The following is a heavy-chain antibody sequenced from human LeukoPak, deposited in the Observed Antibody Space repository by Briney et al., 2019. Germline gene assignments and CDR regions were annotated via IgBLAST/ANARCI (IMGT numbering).Heavy chain of an antibody. CDR2: IYHSGST. D-gene: IGHD1-26*01. CDR1: GGSISSGGYS. Sequence: PSETLSLTYAVSGGSISSGGYSWSWIRQPPGKGLEWIGYIYHSGSTYYNPSLKSRVTISVDRSKNQFSLKLSSVTAADTAVYYCARVGSYFDYWGQGTLVTVSS. CDR3: ARVGSYFDY. V-gene: IGHV4-30-2*01. J-gene: IGHJ4*02.